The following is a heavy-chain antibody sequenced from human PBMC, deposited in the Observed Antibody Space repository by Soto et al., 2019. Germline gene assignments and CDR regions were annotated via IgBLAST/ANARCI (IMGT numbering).Heavy chain of an antibody. CDR1: EFTFKNYV. CDR2: ITYSGAST. V-gene: IGHV3-23*01. CDR3: AKKDPWFDS. Sequence: GGSPRLSCAASEFTFKNYVMSWVRQAPGKGLEWVSAITYSGASTYYADSVKGRFTISRDNSKSTLYLQMNSLRAEDTAVYYCAKKDPWFDSWGQGTLVTVSS. J-gene: IGHJ5*01.